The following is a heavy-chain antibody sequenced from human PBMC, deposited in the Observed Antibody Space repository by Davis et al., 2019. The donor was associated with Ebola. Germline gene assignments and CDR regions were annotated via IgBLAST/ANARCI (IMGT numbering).Heavy chain of an antibody. V-gene: IGHV3-21*01. D-gene: IGHD7-27*01. Sequence: GESLKISCAASGFTFSSYSMNWVRQAPGKGLEWVSSISSSSSYIYYADSVKGRLTISRDNAKNSLYLQMNSLRAEDTAVYYCARDPRPGEVDYWGQGTLVTVSS. J-gene: IGHJ4*02. CDR3: ARDPRPGEVDY. CDR1: GFTFSSYS. CDR2: ISSSSSYI.